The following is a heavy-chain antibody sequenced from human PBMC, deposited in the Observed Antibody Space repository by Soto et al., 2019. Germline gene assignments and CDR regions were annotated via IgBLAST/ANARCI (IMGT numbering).Heavy chain of an antibody. CDR3: ARDSGYDSVGY. V-gene: IGHV5-51*01. CDR1: GYSFTSYW. CDR2: IYPGDSDT. D-gene: IGHD5-12*01. Sequence: PVESLKISWKGSGYSFTSYWIGWVRQMPGKGLEWMGIIYPGDSDTRYSPSFQGHVTISAYKSIITAYLQWSSLKASDTAMYYCARDSGYDSVGYWGQGTLVTVSS. J-gene: IGHJ4*02.